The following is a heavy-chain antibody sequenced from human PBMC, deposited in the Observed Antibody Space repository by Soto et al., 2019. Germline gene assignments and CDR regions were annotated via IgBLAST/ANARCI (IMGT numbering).Heavy chain of an antibody. CDR1: GFTFSSYG. J-gene: IGHJ6*02. V-gene: IGHV3-30*18. CDR2: ISYDGSNK. CDR3: SKDRSSGYYGMDV. D-gene: IGHD6-25*01. Sequence: PGESLKISCAASGFTFSSYGMHWVRQAPGKGLEWVAVISYDGSNKYYADSVKGRFTISRDNSKNTLYLQMNSLRAEDTAVYYCSKDRSSGYYGMDVWGQGTTVPVSS.